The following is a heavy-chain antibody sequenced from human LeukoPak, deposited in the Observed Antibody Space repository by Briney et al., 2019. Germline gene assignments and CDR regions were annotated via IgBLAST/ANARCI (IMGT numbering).Heavy chain of an antibody. V-gene: IGHV3-21*01. Sequence: GGSLRLSCVASGFAFSGYTMNWVRQAPGKGLEWVSSLSSASSDIYYADSVRGRFTISRDNAINSLYLQMNGLRVEDTAICYCASTGREGFNYWGQGTLVTVSP. D-gene: IGHD5-24*01. CDR3: ASTGREGFNY. CDR1: GFAFSGYT. J-gene: IGHJ4*02. CDR2: LSSASSDI.